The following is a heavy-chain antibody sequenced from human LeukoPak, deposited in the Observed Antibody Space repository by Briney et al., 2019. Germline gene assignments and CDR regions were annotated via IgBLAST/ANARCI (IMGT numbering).Heavy chain of an antibody. J-gene: IGHJ5*02. V-gene: IGHV5-51*01. CDR2: IYPGDSDT. Sequence: GESLKISCKGSGYSFTSYWIGWVRQMPGKGLEWMGIIYPGDSDTRYSPSFQGQVTISADKSISTAYLQWSSVKASDTAMYYCARGAIVVVPAAIGSAWFDPWGQGTLVTVSS. CDR1: GYSFTSYW. CDR3: ARGAIVVVPAAIGSAWFDP. D-gene: IGHD2-2*01.